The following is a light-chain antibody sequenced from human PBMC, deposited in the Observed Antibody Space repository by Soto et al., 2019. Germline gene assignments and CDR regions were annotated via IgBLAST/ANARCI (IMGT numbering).Light chain of an antibody. V-gene: IGKV1-13*02. CDR1: QGIRSA. J-gene: IGKJ3*01. Sequence: AIQLTQSPPSLSASVGDSVTISCRASQGIRSALAWYQQKPGKPPKVLIYDASSLESGVPSRFSGSGSGTDFTLTISSLQPEDFATYFCQQFDSFPFTFGPGTKVDMK. CDR2: DAS. CDR3: QQFDSFPFT.